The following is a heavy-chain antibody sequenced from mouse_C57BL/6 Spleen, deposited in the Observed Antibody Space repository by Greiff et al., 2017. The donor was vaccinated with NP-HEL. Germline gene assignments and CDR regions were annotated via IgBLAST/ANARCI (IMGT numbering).Heavy chain of an antibody. J-gene: IGHJ2*01. CDR1: GYTFTSYW. D-gene: IGHD2-5*01. Sequence: QVQLQQPGAELVMPGASVKLSCKASGYTFTSYWMHWVKQRPGQGLEWIGAIDPSDSYTNYNQKFKGKSTLTVDKSSSTAYMQLSSLTSEDSAVYYCARSYYSNPDYWGQGTTLTVSS. V-gene: IGHV1-69*01. CDR2: IDPSDSYT. CDR3: ARSYYSNPDY.